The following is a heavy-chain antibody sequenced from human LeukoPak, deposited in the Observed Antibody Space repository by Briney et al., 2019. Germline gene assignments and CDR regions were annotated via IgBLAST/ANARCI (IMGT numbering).Heavy chain of an antibody. D-gene: IGHD3-3*01. CDR2: IHTSGST. Sequence: SETLSLTCSVSGGSISTYYGSWIRQSAGKGLEWIGRIHTSGSTNYNPSLKSRVTMSVDTSKNQFSLKVSSVTAADTAVYYCARGLTRGYYNYWGQGTLVTVSS. CDR3: ARGLTRGYYNY. J-gene: IGHJ4*02. V-gene: IGHV4-4*07. CDR1: GGSISTYY.